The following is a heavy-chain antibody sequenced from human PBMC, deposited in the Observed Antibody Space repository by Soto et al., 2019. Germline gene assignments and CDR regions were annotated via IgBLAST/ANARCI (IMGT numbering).Heavy chain of an antibody. J-gene: IGHJ6*02. CDR1: GGSISSGDYY. CDR3: ARAPSVGATHYYYYYGMDA. V-gene: IGHV4-30-4*01. Sequence: PSETLSLTCTVSGGSISSGDYYWSWIRQPPGKGLEWIGYIYYSGSTYYNPSLKSRVTISVDTSKNQFSLKLSSVTAADTAVYYCARAPSVGATHYYYYYGMDAWGQGTTVTVS. D-gene: IGHD1-26*01. CDR2: IYYSGST.